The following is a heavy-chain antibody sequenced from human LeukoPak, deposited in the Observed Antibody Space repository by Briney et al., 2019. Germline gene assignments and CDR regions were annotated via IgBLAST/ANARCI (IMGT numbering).Heavy chain of an antibody. D-gene: IGHD3-10*01. V-gene: IGHV4-59*08. Sequence: PSETLSLTCTVSGDSISHYYWSWSRQPPGKGLQWIGYISYSGNTNYNPSLKSRLTISVDTSKSQFSLNLSSVTASDTAVYYCARHLDYNGSGSYEYWGQGTLVTVSS. CDR1: GDSISHYY. CDR2: ISYSGNT. J-gene: IGHJ4*02. CDR3: ARHLDYNGSGSYEY.